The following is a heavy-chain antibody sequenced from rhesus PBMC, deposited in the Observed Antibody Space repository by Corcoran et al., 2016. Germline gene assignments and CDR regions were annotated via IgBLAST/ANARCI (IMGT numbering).Heavy chain of an antibody. CDR1: GGSNSGGYG. V-gene: IGHV4S7*01. CDR3: ARGGGGILYWYVSNFDY. J-gene: IGHJ4*01. Sequence: QVQLQESGPGLLKPSDTLSLTCAVSGGSNSGGYGGGWIRQPPGRGLGGIGSIYSSNGNTYYNPSLKRRVTISTDTSKNQFSLKLSSVTAADTAVYYCARGGGGILYWYVSNFDYWGQGVLVTVSS. CDR2: IYSSNGNT. D-gene: IGHD2-21*01.